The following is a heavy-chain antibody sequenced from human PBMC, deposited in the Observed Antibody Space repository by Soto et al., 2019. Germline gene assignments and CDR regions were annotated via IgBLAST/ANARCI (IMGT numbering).Heavy chain of an antibody. CDR3: ARDENVRVIAAAGNWFDP. J-gene: IGHJ5*02. CDR1: GGSFSDYY. V-gene: IGHV4-34*01. Sequence: KTSETLSLTCAVYGGSFSDYYWSWIRQPPGKGLEWIGEINHSGSTNYNPSLKSRVTISVDTSKNQFSLKLNSVTAADTAVYYCARDENVRVIAAAGNWFDPWGQGTLVTVSS. CDR2: INHSGST. D-gene: IGHD6-13*01.